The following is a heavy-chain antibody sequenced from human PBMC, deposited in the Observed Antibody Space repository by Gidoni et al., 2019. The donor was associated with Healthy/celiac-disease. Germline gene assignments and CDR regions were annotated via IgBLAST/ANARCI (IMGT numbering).Heavy chain of an antibody. CDR1: GFPFSSYG. V-gene: IGHV3-30*18. CDR3: AKVGTTDEGPLDFDY. J-gene: IGHJ4*02. Sequence: QVQLVESGGGVVQPGRSLRLSCAASGFPFSSYGMHWVRQAPGKGLEWVAVMSYDGSNKYYADSVKGRFTISRDNSKNTLYLQMNSLRAEDTAVYYCAKVGTTDEGPLDFDYWGQGTLVTVSS. D-gene: IGHD4-17*01. CDR2: MSYDGSNK.